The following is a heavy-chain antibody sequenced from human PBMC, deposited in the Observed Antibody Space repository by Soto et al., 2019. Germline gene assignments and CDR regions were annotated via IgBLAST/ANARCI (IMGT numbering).Heavy chain of an antibody. V-gene: IGHV1-69*01. D-gene: IGHD2-21*02. CDR3: ARGGHCDGDCHYYFDS. CDR2: IIPIFGPA. Sequence: QVQLVQSGAEVKKPGSSVKVSCKASGGTFSSYAISWVRQAPGQGLEWMGGIIPIFGPANYAQKFKGRVTITADESTSTAYMELSSLRSEDTAVYYCARGGHCDGDCHYYFDSWGQGTLVTVSS. J-gene: IGHJ4*02. CDR1: GGTFSSYA.